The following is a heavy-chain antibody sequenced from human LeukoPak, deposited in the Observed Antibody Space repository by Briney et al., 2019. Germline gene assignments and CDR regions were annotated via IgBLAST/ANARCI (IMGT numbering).Heavy chain of an antibody. Sequence: SETLSLTCTVSGGSISSYYWSWIRQPPGKGLEWIGYIYYSGSTNYNPSLKSRVTISVDTSKNQFSLKLSSVTAADTAVYYCAREGYSYGSWFDPWGQGTLVTVSS. J-gene: IGHJ5*02. CDR2: IYYSGST. CDR3: AREGYSYGSWFDP. V-gene: IGHV4-59*01. CDR1: GGSISSYY. D-gene: IGHD5-18*01.